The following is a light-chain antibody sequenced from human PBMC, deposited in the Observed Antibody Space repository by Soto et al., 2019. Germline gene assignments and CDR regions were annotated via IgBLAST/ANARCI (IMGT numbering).Light chain of an antibody. CDR3: RTWDSSLTAVV. CDR2: DNN. CDR1: NSNIGNNY. Sequence: QSVLTQPPSVSAAPGQKVTISCSGSNSNIGNNYVSSYQQLPGTTPKLLIYDNNKRPSGIPDRFSGSKSGTSATLGITGLQTGGEADYYCRTWDSSLTAVVFGGGTKLTVL. J-gene: IGLJ2*01. V-gene: IGLV1-51*01.